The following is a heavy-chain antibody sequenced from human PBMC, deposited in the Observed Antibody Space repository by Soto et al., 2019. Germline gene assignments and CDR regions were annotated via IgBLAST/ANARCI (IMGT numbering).Heavy chain of an antibody. CDR1: GYTFTSYA. V-gene: IGHV1-3*01. CDR3: ARSMSISSSWYLDY. D-gene: IGHD6-13*01. CDR2: INAGNGNT. J-gene: IGHJ4*02. Sequence: QVQLVQSGAEVKKPGASVKVSCKASGYTFTSYAMHWVRQAPGQRLEWMGWINAGNGNTKYSQKFQGRVTITRDTSASTAYMEMSSLRSEDTAVYYCARSMSISSSWYLDYWGQGTLVTVSS.